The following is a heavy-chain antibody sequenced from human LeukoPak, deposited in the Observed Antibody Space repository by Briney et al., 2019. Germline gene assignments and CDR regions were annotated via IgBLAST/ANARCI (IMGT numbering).Heavy chain of an antibody. J-gene: IGHJ5*02. CDR3: ASGYCSSTSCLFDP. CDR1: GGSISSYY. D-gene: IGHD2-2*03. CDR2: SYYSGST. V-gene: IGHV4-59*01. Sequence: SETLSLTCTVSGGSISSYYWSWIRQPPGKGLEWIGYSYYSGSTNYNPSLKSRVTISVDTSKNQFSLKLSSVTAADTAVYYCASGYCSSTSCLFDPWGQGTLVTVSS.